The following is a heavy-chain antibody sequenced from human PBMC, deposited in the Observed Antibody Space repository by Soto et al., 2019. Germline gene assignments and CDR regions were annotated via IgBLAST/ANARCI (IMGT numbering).Heavy chain of an antibody. CDR3: AGGPTVAGVPAAIGMDV. Sequence: SETLSLTCTVSGGSISSGDYYWSWIRQPPGKGLEWIGYIYYSGSTNYNPSLKSRVTISVDTSKNQFSLKLSSVTAADTAVYYCAGGPTVAGVPAAIGMDVWGQGTTVTVSS. V-gene: IGHV4-30-4*01. CDR1: GGSISSGDYY. D-gene: IGHD2-2*01. J-gene: IGHJ6*02. CDR2: IYYSGST.